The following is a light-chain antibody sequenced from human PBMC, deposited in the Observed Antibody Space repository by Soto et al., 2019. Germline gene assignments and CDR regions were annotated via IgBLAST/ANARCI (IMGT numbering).Light chain of an antibody. V-gene: IGKV1-12*01. CDR2: AAS. CDR1: QSISSS. J-gene: IGKJ5*01. CDR3: QQCDTFPIT. Sequence: DIQMTQSPSSLSASVGDRVTITCRASQSISSSLTWYQQKPGTVPKLLIYAASILQSGVPSRFSGSGAGTEFTLSITRLQPEYFGTYYCQQCDTFPITFGQGTRLEIK.